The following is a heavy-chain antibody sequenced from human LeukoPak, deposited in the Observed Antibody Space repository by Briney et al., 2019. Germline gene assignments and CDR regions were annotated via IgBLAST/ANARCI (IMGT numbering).Heavy chain of an antibody. CDR2: IYYSGST. D-gene: IGHD3-16*01. CDR3: ARDLSDYVWGSPLWAFDI. CDR1: GGSISSYY. J-gene: IGHJ3*02. Sequence: SETLSLTCTVSGGSISSYYWSWIRQPPGKGLEWIGYIYYSGSTNYNPSLKSRVTISVDTSKNQFSLKLSSVTAADTAVYYCARDLSDYVWGSPLWAFDIWGQGTMVTVSS. V-gene: IGHV4-59*01.